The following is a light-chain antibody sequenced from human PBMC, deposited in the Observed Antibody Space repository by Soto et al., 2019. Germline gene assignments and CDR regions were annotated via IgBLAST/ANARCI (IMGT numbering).Light chain of an antibody. CDR1: SSNIGGNS. V-gene: IGLV1-51*01. J-gene: IGLJ2*01. Sequence: QSVMTQPPSVSAAPGQRVTISCSGSSSNIGGNSVSWYQQLPGTAPKLLIYDDDKRPSGIPDRFSGSKSGSSTSLAITGLQSEDEADYYCQSYDSSLIGLIFGLGTKLTVL. CDR3: QSYDSSLIGLI. CDR2: DDD.